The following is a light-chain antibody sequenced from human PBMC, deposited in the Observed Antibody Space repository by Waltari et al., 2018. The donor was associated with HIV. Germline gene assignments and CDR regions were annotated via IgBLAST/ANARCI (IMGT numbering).Light chain of an antibody. CDR1: HSLVHPDGRTY. V-gene: IGKV2-30*02. CDR3: MQGTSLPRT. CDR2: NVS. Sequence: VMTQSPHSLSVTLGQPASISCWSSHSLVHPDGRTYFNWFHQRPGQPARRLISNVSKRDSGVPDSFSGSGSATYVTHEISRVEAEDVGVYYGMQGTSLPRTFGGGTKVEIK. J-gene: IGKJ4*01.